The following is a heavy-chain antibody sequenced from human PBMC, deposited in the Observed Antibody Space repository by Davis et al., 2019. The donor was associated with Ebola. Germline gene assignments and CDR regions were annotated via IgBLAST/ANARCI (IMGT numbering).Heavy chain of an antibody. Sequence: PGGSLRLSCAASGFTFSDYYMSWIRQAPGKGLEWVSYISSSGSTIYYADSVKGRFTISRDNAKNSLYLQMNSLRAEDTAVYYWARGRDIVATPAAFDIWGQGTMVTVSS. CDR2: ISSSGSTI. CDR3: ARGRDIVATPAAFDI. V-gene: IGHV3-11*01. D-gene: IGHD5-12*01. CDR1: GFTFSDYY. J-gene: IGHJ3*02.